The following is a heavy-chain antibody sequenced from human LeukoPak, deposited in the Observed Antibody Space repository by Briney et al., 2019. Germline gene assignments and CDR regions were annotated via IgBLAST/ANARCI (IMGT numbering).Heavy chain of an antibody. Sequence: GGSLRLSCAASGFTFSSYAMSWVRRAPGKGLEWVSAISGSDGGTHYADSVKGRFTTSRDNSKNTLYLQMNSLRAEDTGVYYCASTRYYGSGSYYRGAFEVWGQGTMVTVSS. CDR1: GFTFSSYA. J-gene: IGHJ3*01. CDR2: ISGSDGGT. CDR3: ASTRYYGSGSYYRGAFEV. D-gene: IGHD3-10*01. V-gene: IGHV3-23*01.